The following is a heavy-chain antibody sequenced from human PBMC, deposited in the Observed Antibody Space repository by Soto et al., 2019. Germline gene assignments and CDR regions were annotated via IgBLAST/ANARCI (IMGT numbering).Heavy chain of an antibody. Sequence: NPSETLYITGTVSDASSSGFSWSWIRKSAGKGLEWIGRIYATGTTDYNPSLKTRVMMSLDTSKKQFSLKLTSVTAADTAVYYCVRDAKKNLRDWFDPWGQVLSVTVS. CDR3: VRDAKKNLRDWFDP. V-gene: IGHV4-4*07. D-gene: IGHD3-16*01. CDR1: DASSSGFS. J-gene: IGHJ5*02. CDR2: IYATGTT.